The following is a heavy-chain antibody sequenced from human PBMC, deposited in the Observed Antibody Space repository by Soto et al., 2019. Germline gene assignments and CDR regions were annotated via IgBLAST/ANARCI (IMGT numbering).Heavy chain of an antibody. CDR1: GFTFGSYS. CDR2: IKSNSITT. D-gene: IGHD4-17*01. Sequence: PGGSLRLSCAASGFTFGSYSMNWLRQSPGKGLEWVSHIKSNSITTYYADSVKGRFTVSRDNARNSLFLQMNSLRDEDTAVYYCARDHYGDSTFDYWGLGTLVTVSS. CDR3: ARDHYGDSTFDY. J-gene: IGHJ4*02. V-gene: IGHV3-48*02.